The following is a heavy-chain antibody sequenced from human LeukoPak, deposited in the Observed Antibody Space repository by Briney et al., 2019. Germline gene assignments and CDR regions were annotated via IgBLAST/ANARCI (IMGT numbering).Heavy chain of an antibody. Sequence: SETLSLTCTVSGGSISSGSYYWSWIRQPAGKGLEWIGYIYHSGSTYYNPSLKSRVTISVDRSKNQFSLKLSSVTAADTAVYYCASLAVVVPAAMIWGQGTLVTVSS. CDR1: GGSISSGSYY. CDR3: ASLAVVVPAAMI. V-gene: IGHV4-30-2*01. CDR2: IYHSGST. D-gene: IGHD2-2*01. J-gene: IGHJ4*02.